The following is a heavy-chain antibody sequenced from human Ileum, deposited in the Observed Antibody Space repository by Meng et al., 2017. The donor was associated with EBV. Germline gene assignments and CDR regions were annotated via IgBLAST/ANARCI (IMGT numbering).Heavy chain of an antibody. CDR2: IYNSGST. CDR1: GGSVSSGGNY. D-gene: IGHD6-19*01. V-gene: IGHV4-61*08. J-gene: IGHJ4*02. Sequence: VPLQGSGPGLVKPSETLSLTCSVSGGSVSSGGNYWSWIRQPPGKGLEWIGYIYNSGSTNYNPSLKSRVTISVDTSKNQFSLKLSSVTAADTAVYYCARDGYSSGSDWGQGTLVTVSS. CDR3: ARDGYSSGSD.